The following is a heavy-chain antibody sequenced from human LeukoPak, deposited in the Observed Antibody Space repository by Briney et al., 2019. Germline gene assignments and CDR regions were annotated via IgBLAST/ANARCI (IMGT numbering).Heavy chain of an antibody. Sequence: SETLSLTCTVSGGSISSSSYYWGWIRQPPGKGLEWIGSIYYSGSTYYNPSLKSRVTISVDTSKNQFSLKLNSVTAADTAVYYCARGPWGSSDYWGQGTLVTVSS. V-gene: IGHV4-39*07. CDR2: IYYSGST. D-gene: IGHD7-27*01. CDR1: GGSISSSSYY. CDR3: ARGPWGSSDY. J-gene: IGHJ4*02.